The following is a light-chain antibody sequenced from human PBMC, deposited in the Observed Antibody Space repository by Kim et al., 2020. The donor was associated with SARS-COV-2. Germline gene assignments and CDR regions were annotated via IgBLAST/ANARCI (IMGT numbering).Light chain of an antibody. J-gene: IGKJ4*01. Sequence: EIVLTQSPATLSLSPGERATLSCRASQSVSSFLAWCQQKLGQAPRLLIYDASNRATGIPARFSGSGSGTDFTLTISSLEPEDFAVYYCQQRSNWLTFGGGTKVEIK. CDR2: DAS. V-gene: IGKV3-11*01. CDR3: QQRSNWLT. CDR1: QSVSSF.